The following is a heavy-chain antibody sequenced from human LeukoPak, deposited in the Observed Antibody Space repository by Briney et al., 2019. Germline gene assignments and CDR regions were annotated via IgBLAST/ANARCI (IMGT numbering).Heavy chain of an antibody. CDR1: GFTFSSFE. CDR2: ISSSGTTI. CDR3: ARADY. V-gene: IGHV3-48*03. J-gene: IGHJ4*02. Sequence: GGSLGLSCAASGFTFSSFEMNWVRQAPGKGLEWVSYISSSGTTIYYADSVKGRFTTSRDNAKNSLYLQMNSLRPEDTAVYYCARADYWGQGALVTVSS.